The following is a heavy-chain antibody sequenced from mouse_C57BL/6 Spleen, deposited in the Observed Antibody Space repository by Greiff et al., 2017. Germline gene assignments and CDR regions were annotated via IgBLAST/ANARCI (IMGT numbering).Heavy chain of an antibody. CDR2: IDPSDSYT. J-gene: IGHJ3*01. D-gene: IGHD3-2*02. V-gene: IGHV1-59*01. CDR3: ASGTAQARGAY. CDR1: GYTFTSYW. Sequence: QVQLQQSGAELVRPGTSVKLSCKASGYTFTSYWMHWVKQRPGQGLEWIGVIDPSDSYTNYNQKFKGKATLTVDPSSSTAYMQLSSLTSEDSAVYDCASGTAQARGAYWGQGTLVTVSA.